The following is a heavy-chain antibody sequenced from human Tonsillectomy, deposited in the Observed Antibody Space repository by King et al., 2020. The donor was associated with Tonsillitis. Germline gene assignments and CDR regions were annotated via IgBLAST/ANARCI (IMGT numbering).Heavy chain of an antibody. J-gene: IGHJ3*02. D-gene: IGHD2-2*02. V-gene: IGHV4-39*01. Sequence: QLQESGPGLVKPSETLSLTCTVSGGSISSSSYYWGWICQPPGKGLEWIGSIYYSGRTYYNPSLKSRVTISVDTSKNQFSLKLSFVTAADTAVYYCARLGEGYCSSTSCYTPLTVADAFDIWGQGTMVTVSS. CDR3: ARLGEGYCSSTSCYTPLTVADAFDI. CDR1: GGSISSSSYY. CDR2: IYYSGRT.